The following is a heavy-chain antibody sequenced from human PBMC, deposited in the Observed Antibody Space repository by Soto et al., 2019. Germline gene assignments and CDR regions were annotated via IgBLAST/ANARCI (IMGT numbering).Heavy chain of an antibody. D-gene: IGHD2-21*01. J-gene: IGHJ2*01. CDR2: INAGNGNT. Sequence: QVQLVQSGAEVKKPGASVKVSCKASGYTFTSYAMHCVRQAPGQRLEWMGWINAGNGNTKYSQKFQGRVTITRDTSASTADMELSSLRSEDTAVYYCARVPGYSIGDLWGRGTLGTVSS. CDR1: GYTFTSYA. CDR3: ARVPGYSIGDL. V-gene: IGHV1-3*01.